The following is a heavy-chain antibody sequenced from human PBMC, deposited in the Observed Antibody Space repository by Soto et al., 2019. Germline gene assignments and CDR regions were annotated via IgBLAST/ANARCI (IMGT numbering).Heavy chain of an antibody. J-gene: IGHJ4*02. V-gene: IGHV1-2*02. CDR1: GYTFTDYY. D-gene: IGHD3-3*01. CDR3: ARAHDFWGGRQQPIDS. Sequence: RASVKVSCKASGYTFTDYYIHWVRQAPGQGLEWLSWFNPKTGGPNYAPKFQGRVTMTRDTSLSTTYMELTSLTSDDTAVYYCARAHDFWGGRQQPIDSWGQGTLVTVSS. CDR2: FNPKTGGP.